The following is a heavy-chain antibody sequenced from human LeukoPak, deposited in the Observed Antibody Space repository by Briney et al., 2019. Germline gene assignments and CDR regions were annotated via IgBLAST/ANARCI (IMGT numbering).Heavy chain of an antibody. CDR3: ARKSSSAYYYYYMDV. Sequence: SETLSLSCTVSGGSISSGSYYWSWIRQPAGKGLEWIGRIYTSGSTNYNPSLKSRVTISVDTSKNQFSLKLSSVTAADTAVYYCARKSSSAYYYYYMDVWGKGTTVTVSS. CDR2: IYTSGST. V-gene: IGHV4-61*02. CDR1: GGSISSGSYY. J-gene: IGHJ6*03. D-gene: IGHD6-6*01.